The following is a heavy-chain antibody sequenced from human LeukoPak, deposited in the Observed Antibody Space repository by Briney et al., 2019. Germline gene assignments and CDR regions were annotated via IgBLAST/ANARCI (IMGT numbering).Heavy chain of an antibody. Sequence: SETLSLTCTVSGGSISSYYWSWIRQPPGKGLEWIGYIYYSGSTYYNPSLKSRVTISVDTSKNQFSPKLSSVTAADTAVYYCARLPSYYYGSGSYYSFDYWGQGTLVTVSS. D-gene: IGHD3-10*01. CDR3: ARLPSYYYGSGSYYSFDY. CDR1: GGSISSYY. J-gene: IGHJ4*02. V-gene: IGHV4-59*08. CDR2: IYYSGST.